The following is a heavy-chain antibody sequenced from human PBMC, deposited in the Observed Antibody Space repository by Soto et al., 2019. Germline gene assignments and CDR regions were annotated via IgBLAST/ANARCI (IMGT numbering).Heavy chain of an antibody. CDR1: GYTFTEYD. V-gene: IGHV1-8*01. CDR3: ARTTGATINWFDP. D-gene: IGHD1-26*01. J-gene: IGHJ5*02. CDR2: MNPKSGNT. Sequence: QVQLVQSGAEVKKPGASVKVSCKASGYTFTEYDLNWVRQAAGQGLEWMGWMNPKSGNTGYAPQFQGRITMTRDTSISTAHMELSSLSSEDTAVYYCARTTGATINWFDPWGQGTLVTVAS.